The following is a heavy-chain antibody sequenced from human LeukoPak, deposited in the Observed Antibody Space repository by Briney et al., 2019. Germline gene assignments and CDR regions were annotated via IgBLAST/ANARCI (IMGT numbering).Heavy chain of an antibody. V-gene: IGHV3-53*01. CDR1: GFTVSSNY. CDR2: IYSGGST. J-gene: IGHJ4*02. CDR3: ARDYDSSGYFDY. Sequence: GGSLRLSCAASGFTVSSNYMSWVRQAPGKGLEWVSVIYSGGSTYYADSVKGRFTISRDNSKNTLYLQMNSLRAEDTAVYYCARDYDSSGYFDYWGQGTLVTVSS. D-gene: IGHD3-22*01.